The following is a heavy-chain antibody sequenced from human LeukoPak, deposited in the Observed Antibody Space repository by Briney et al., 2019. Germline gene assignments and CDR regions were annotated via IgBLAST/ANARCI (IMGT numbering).Heavy chain of an antibody. D-gene: IGHD5-12*01. V-gene: IGHV1-2*06. Sequence: ASVKVSCKASGYTFTGYYMHWGRQAPGQGLEWMGRINPNSGGTNYAQKFQGRVTMTRDTSISTAYMELSRLRPDDTAVYYCTRDRGYDYFFDYWGQGTLVTVSS. CDR3: TRDRGYDYFFDY. CDR2: INPNSGGT. J-gene: IGHJ4*02. CDR1: GYTFTGYY.